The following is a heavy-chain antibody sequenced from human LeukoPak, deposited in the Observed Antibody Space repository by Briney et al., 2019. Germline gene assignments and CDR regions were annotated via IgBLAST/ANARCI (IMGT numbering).Heavy chain of an antibody. V-gene: IGHV4-59*01. CDR1: GGSISSYY. J-gene: IGHJ6*02. CDR2: IYDSGGT. Sequence: SETLSLTCTVSGGSISSYYWSWIRQPPGEGLEWIGDIYDSGGTNYNPSLKSRATISVDTSKNQFSLKLSSVTAADTAVYYCARGGSGYDSFYYYGMDVWGQGTTVTVSS. D-gene: IGHD5-12*01. CDR3: ARGGSGYDSFYYYGMDV.